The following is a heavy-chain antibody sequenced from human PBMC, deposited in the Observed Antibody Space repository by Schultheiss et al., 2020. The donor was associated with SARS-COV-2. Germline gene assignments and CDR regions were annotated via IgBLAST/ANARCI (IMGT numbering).Heavy chain of an antibody. V-gene: IGHV3-33*08. CDR1: GFTFSSYA. J-gene: IGHJ4*02. CDR2: IWYDGSNK. D-gene: IGHD6-19*01. CDR3: ARDWGIAVAGIDY. Sequence: GGSLRLSCAASGFTFSSYAMSWVRQAPGKGLEWVAVIWYDGSNKYYADSVKGRFTISRDNSKNTLYLQMNSLRAEDTAVYYCARDWGIAVAGIDYWGQGTLVTVSS.